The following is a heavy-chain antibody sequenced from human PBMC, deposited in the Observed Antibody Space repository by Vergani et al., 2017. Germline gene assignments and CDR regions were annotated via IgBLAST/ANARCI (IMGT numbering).Heavy chain of an antibody. Sequence: QVQLVQSGAEVKKPGSSVKVSCKASGGTFSSYALSWVRQAPGQGLEWMGRIIPIFGTANYAQKFQGRVTITADKSTSTAYMELSSLRSEDTAVYYCAREGIAAAGTPPHFDYWGQGTLVTVSS. CDR3: AREGIAAAGTPPHFDY. V-gene: IGHV1-69*14. CDR2: IIPIFGTA. D-gene: IGHD6-13*01. CDR1: GGTFSSYA. J-gene: IGHJ4*02.